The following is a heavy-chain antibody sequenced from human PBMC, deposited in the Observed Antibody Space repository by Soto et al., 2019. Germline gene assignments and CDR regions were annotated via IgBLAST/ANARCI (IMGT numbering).Heavy chain of an antibody. CDR3: AKDGDFGEDGPAEYFEH. V-gene: IGHV3-23*01. J-gene: IGHJ1*01. CDR1: GFTFKNYA. D-gene: IGHD4-17*01. Sequence: DVNLLESGGGVVQPGESLRISCVGSGFTFKNYAMTWVRQAPGKGLEWVSGTTGSGANKHYADSVRGRFTISRDNSKKTLYLEMKSLRVEDTAVYYCAKDGDFGEDGPAEYFEHWGQGTLVTVSS. CDR2: TTGSGANK.